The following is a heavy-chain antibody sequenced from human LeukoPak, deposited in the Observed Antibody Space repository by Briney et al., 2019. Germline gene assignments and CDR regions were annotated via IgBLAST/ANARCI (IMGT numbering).Heavy chain of an antibody. D-gene: IGHD3-22*01. Sequence: SQTLSLTCTVSGGSISSGDYYWSWTRQPPGKGLEWIGYIYYSGSTYYNPSLKSRVTISVDTSKNQFSLKLSSVTAADTAVYYCARERGDSSGPDYWGQGTLVTVSS. V-gene: IGHV4-30-4*01. J-gene: IGHJ4*02. CDR3: ARERGDSSGPDY. CDR2: IYYSGST. CDR1: GGSISSGDYY.